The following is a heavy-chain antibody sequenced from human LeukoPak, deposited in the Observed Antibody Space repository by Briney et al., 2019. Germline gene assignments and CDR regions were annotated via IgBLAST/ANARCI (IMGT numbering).Heavy chain of an antibody. CDR1: GLTVTSNY. CDR3: ARDPYAGRGGAFDM. J-gene: IGHJ3*02. CDR2: IYSGGSI. V-gene: IGHV3-53*01. Sequence: GGSLRLSCAASGLTVTSNYMSWVRQAPGKGLEWVSVIYSGGSIYYAASVKGRFTISRDNPKNTLYLQTNSLRAGDTAVYYCARDPYAGRGGAFDMGGEGTMLTVS. D-gene: IGHD3-16*01.